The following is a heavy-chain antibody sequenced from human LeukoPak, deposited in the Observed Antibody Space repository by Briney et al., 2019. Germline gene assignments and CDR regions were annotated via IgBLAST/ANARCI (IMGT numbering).Heavy chain of an antibody. CDR1: GGSISSYY. D-gene: IGHD1-26*01. CDR2: IYYSGST. Sequence: SETLSLTCTASGGSISSYYWSWIRQPPGKGLEWIGYIYYSGSTNYNPSLKSRVIISVDTSKNQFSLKRNSVTAADTAVYYCARSGSYHNNFDYWGQGTLVTVSS. CDR3: ARSGSYHNNFDY. J-gene: IGHJ4*02. V-gene: IGHV4-59*01.